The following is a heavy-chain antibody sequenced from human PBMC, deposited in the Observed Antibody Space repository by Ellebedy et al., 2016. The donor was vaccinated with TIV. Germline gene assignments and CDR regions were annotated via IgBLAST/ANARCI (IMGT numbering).Heavy chain of an antibody. J-gene: IGHJ4*02. CDR3: ARGRGNYYKSDY. CDR2: IYSGGST. CDR1: GFTVSSNY. D-gene: IGHD1-26*01. Sequence: PGGSLRLSCAASGFTVSSNYMSWVRQAPGKGLEWVSIIYSGGSTYYADSVKGRFTISRDNAKNSLFLQMNSLKAEDTAVYYCARGRGNYYKSDYWGQGTLVTVSS. V-gene: IGHV3-53*01.